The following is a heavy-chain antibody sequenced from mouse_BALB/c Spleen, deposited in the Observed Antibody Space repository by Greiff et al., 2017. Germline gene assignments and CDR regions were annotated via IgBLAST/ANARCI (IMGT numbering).Heavy chain of an antibody. J-gene: IGHJ4*01. D-gene: IGHD2-2*01. CDR1: GFTFSSFG. CDR3: ARRDYVYDAYAMDY. Sequence: EVKLVESGGGLVQPGGSRKLSCAASGFTFSSFGMHWVRQAPEKGLEWVAYISSGSSTIYYADTVKGRFTISRDNPKNTLFLQMTSLRSEDTAMYYCARRDYVYDAYAMDYWGQGTSVTVSS. V-gene: IGHV5-17*02. CDR2: ISSGSSTI.